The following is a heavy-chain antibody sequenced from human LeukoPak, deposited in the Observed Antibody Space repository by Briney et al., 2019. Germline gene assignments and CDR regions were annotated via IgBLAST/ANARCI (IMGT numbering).Heavy chain of an antibody. J-gene: IGHJ4*02. Sequence: GGSLRLSCAASGFTFSSYWMSWVRQAPGKGLEWVSVMYRGGSTYYADSVQGRFTMSRDNSKNTLYLQMNSLRAEDTAVYYCARDGGAAAGYWGQGTLVTVSS. CDR1: GFTFSSYW. CDR3: ARDGGAAAGY. V-gene: IGHV3-66*01. CDR2: MYRGGST. D-gene: IGHD6-13*01.